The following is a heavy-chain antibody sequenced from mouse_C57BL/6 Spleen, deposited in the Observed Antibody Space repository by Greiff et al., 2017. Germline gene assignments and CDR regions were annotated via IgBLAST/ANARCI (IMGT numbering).Heavy chain of an antibody. V-gene: IGHV1-81*01. D-gene: IGHD1-1*01. J-gene: IGHJ2*01. CDR3: ANGRITTVVHYFDY. CDR1: GYTFTSYG. CDR2: IYPRSGNT. Sequence: QVQLKQSGAELARPGASVKLSCKASGYTFTSYGISWVKQRTGQGLEWIGEIYPRSGNTYYNEKFKGKATLTADKSSSTAYMELRSLTSEDSAVYFCANGRITTVVHYFDYWGQGTTLTVSS.